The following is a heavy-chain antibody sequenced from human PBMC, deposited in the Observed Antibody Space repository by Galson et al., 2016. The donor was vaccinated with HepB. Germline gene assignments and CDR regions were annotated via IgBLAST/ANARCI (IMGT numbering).Heavy chain of an antibody. V-gene: IGHV2-5*02. CDR1: GFSLTTSGEG. J-gene: IGHJ4*02. CDR2: IFWDDDR. CDR3: AHRRPFYGDYED. D-gene: IGHD4-17*01. Sequence: PALVKPTQTLTLTCTFSGFSLTTSGEGVGWIRQPPGKALESRALIFWDDDRRSSPPLKSRLTITKDTSRNQVVLTMTNMEPVDTATYYCAHRRPFYGDYEDWGQGTLVTVSS.